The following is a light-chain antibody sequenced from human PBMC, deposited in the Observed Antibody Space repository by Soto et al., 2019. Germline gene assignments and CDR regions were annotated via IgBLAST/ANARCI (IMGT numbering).Light chain of an antibody. J-gene: IGKJ4*01. CDR1: QNVRNN. V-gene: IGKV3-15*01. CDR2: AAS. Sequence: EIVLTLSPATLSVSAGERATLSCRASQNVRNNLAWYQQKPCQGPRLLIYAASTRATGIPARFSGSGSGTEFTLTISSLQSEDFAVYFCQQYNNWPLPFGGGTKVEIK. CDR3: QQYNNWPLP.